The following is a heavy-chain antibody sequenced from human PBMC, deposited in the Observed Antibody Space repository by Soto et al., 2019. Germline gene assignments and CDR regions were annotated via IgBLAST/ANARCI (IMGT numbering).Heavy chain of an antibody. D-gene: IGHD1-7*01. CDR3: ARGMLELPNYYYYGMDV. CDR1: GFTFSSYW. CDR2: IKQDGSEK. Sequence: GGSLRLSCAASGFTFSSYWMSWVRQAPGKGLEWVANIKQDGSEKYYVDSVKGRFTISRDNAKNSLYLQMNSLRAEDTAVYYCARGMLELPNYYYYGMDVWGQGTTVTVSS. V-gene: IGHV3-7*03. J-gene: IGHJ6*02.